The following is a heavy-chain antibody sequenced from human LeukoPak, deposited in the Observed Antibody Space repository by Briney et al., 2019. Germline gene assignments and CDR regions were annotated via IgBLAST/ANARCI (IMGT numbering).Heavy chain of an antibody. V-gene: IGHV1-18*01. CDR3: ARQDTAMVIVGAFDI. CDR1: GYTFTSYG. Sequence: ASVKVSCKTSGYTFTSYGISWVRRAPGQGLEWMGWISAYNGNTNYAQKLQGRVTMTTDTSTSTAYMELRSLRSDDTAVYYCARQDTAMVIVGAFDIWGQGTMVTVSS. J-gene: IGHJ3*02. CDR2: ISAYNGNT. D-gene: IGHD5-18*01.